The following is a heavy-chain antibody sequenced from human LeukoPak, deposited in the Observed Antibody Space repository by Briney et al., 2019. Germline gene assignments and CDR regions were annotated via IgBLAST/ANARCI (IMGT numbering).Heavy chain of an antibody. CDR1: GGSISSGGYY. J-gene: IGHJ4*02. V-gene: IGHV4-31*03. Sequence: PSETLSLTCTVSGGSISSGGYYWSWIRQHPGKGLEWIGYIYYSGSTCYNPSLKSRVTISVDTSKNQFSLKLSSVTAADTAVYYCARVNSGSYELKYYFDYWGQGTLVTVSS. D-gene: IGHD1-26*01. CDR3: ARVNSGSYELKYYFDY. CDR2: IYYSGST.